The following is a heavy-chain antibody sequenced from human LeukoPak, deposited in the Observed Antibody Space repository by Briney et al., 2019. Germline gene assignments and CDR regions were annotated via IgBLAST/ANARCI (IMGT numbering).Heavy chain of an antibody. Sequence: PGGSLRLSCAASGFTFSNYWMHWVRQAPGKGLVWVSCINNDGSSASFADSVKGRFTISRDNARNTVDLQMSSLRAEDTAVYYCAREEYNYGHAFDIWGQGTMVTVSS. V-gene: IGHV3-74*01. CDR1: GFTFSNYW. CDR3: AREEYNYGHAFDI. CDR2: INNDGSSA. J-gene: IGHJ3*02. D-gene: IGHD5-24*01.